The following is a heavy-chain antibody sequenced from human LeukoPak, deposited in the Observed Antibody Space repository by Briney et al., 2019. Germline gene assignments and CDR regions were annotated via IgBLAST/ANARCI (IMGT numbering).Heavy chain of an antibody. V-gene: IGHV3-23*01. CDR3: AKDQSPNSGYYYVRSNFDY. CDR1: GFTFSSYA. Sequence: PGGSLRLSCAASGFTFSSYAMSWVRQAPGKGLEWVSPIFGSGGSTYYADSVKGRFTISRDNSKNTLYLQMNSLRAEDTAVYYCAKDQSPNSGYYYVRSNFDYWGQGTLVTVSS. D-gene: IGHD3-22*01. J-gene: IGHJ4*02. CDR2: IFGSGGST.